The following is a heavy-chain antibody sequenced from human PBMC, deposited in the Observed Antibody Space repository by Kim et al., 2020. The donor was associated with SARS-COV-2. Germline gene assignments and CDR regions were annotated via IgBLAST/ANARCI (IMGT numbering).Heavy chain of an antibody. Sequence: GGSLRLSCAASGFTFDDYAMHWVRQAPGKGLEWVSGISWNSGRMGYADSVKGRFTISRDNAKNSLYLQMTSLRPGDTALYYCAKGMIIFGELIDLFDNWGQGTLVTVSS. J-gene: IGHJ4*02. CDR1: GFTFDDYA. V-gene: IGHV3-9*01. D-gene: IGHD3-16*02. CDR3: AKGMIIFGELIDLFDN. CDR2: ISWNSGRM.